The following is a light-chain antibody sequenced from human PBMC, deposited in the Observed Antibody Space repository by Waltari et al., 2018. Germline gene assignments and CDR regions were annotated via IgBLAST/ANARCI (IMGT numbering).Light chain of an antibody. J-gene: IGKJ1*01. V-gene: IGKV3-20*01. CDR3: QHYLRLPVT. Sequence: EIVLTQSPGTLSLSLGESATLSSRTSQSVTRALAWYQQKPGQAPRLLIYGASNSATGIPDRFSGSGSVTDFSLTVSSLEPEDFAVYYCQHYLRLPVTFGQGTKVEVK. CDR1: QSVTRA. CDR2: GAS.